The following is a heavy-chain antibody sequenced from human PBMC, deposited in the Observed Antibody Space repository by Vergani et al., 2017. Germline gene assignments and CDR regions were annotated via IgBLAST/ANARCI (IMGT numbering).Heavy chain of an antibody. D-gene: IGHD1-1*01. Sequence: EVELVQSGPEMRKPGESLKISCKGSEYSFGNYWIGWVRQMPGKGLEWMGIIYPADSDTRYSPSFQGQVTISADKSTSTAFLQWDSMKASDTALYYCARHTTYTDSCGQGPLVTVSS. CDR3: ARHTTYTDS. V-gene: IGHV5-51*01. J-gene: IGHJ4*02. CDR1: EYSFGNYW. CDR2: IYPADSDT.